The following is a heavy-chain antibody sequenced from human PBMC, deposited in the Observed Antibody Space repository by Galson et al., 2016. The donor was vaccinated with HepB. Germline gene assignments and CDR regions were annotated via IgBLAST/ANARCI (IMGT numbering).Heavy chain of an antibody. CDR1: GFSFSNYG. CDR3: SRDKMTTSGADAFDV. Sequence: SLRLSCAASGFSFSNYGMHWVRQAPGKGLEWVAVIWYHGGNKFYADSVRGRFTVSRDNSKNTVYLEMNVLRVEDTAVYYCSRDKMTTSGADAFDVWGHGTRVTVSS. D-gene: IGHD5-24*01. V-gene: IGHV3-33*01. CDR2: IWYHGGNK. J-gene: IGHJ3*01.